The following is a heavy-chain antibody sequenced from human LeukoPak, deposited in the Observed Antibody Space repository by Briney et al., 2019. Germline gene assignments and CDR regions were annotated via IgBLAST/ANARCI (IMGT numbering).Heavy chain of an antibody. D-gene: IGHD5-18*01. CDR2: INHSGST. CDR1: GGSISSSSYY. V-gene: IGHV4-39*07. Sequence: PSETLSLTCTVSGGSISSSSYYWGWIRQPPGKGLEWIGEINHSGSTNYNPSLKSRVTISVDTSKNQFSLKLSSVTAADTAVYYCARVLGVIQLWLRRIFNYWGQGTLVTVSS. J-gene: IGHJ4*02. CDR3: ARVLGVIQLWLRRIFNY.